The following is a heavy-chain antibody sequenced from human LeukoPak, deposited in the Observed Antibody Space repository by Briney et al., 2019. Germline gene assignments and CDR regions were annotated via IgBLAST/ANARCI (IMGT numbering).Heavy chain of an antibody. CDR3: ARVATHYYFGMDV. CDR1: GGSISSGGYS. V-gene: IGHV4-31*03. Sequence: SQTLSLTCTVSGGSISSGGYSWSWIRQHPGKCLEWIGSIYYRGSTYYNPSLKSRPTILLDTSKKQFSLELTSVTAADTAVYHCARVATHYYFGMDVWGHGTTVTVSS. CDR2: IYYRGST. D-gene: IGHD5-24*01. J-gene: IGHJ6*02.